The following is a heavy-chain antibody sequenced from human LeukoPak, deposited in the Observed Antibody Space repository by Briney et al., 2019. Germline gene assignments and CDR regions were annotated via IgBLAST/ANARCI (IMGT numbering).Heavy chain of an antibody. J-gene: IGHJ3*02. CDR3: ARQPSSSWFDAFDI. CDR2: IIPIFGTA. CDR1: GGTFSSYA. D-gene: IGHD6-13*01. V-gene: IGHV1-69*06. Sequence: GASVKVSCKASGGTFSSYAISWVRQAPGQGLEWMGGIIPIFGTANYAQKFQGRVTITADKSTSTAHMELSSLRSEDTAVYYCARQPSSSWFDAFDIWGQGTMVTVSS.